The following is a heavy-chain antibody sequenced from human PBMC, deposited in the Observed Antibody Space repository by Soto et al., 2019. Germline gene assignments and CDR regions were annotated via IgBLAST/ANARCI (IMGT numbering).Heavy chain of an antibody. D-gene: IGHD3-22*01. CDR3: ARDTGSSGYYPRAHYGMDV. V-gene: IGHV3-48*01. Sequence: LEWVSYISSSSSTIYYADSVKGRFTISRDNSKNTLYLQMNSLRAEDTAVYYCARDTGSSGYYPRAHYGMDVWGQGTTVTVSS. CDR2: ISSSSSTI. J-gene: IGHJ6*02.